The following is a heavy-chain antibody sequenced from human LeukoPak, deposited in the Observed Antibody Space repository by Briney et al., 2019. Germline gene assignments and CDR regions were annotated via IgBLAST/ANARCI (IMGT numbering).Heavy chain of an antibody. Sequence: GGSLRLSCAASGFSFISYGMHWVRQAPGKGLEWVGVISDDGRGKDYADSVKGRFTISRDNSKDTLYLQMNSLRDEDTAVYYCAKRPSDYGDYVSYFDYWGQGTPVTVSS. CDR2: ISDDGRGK. CDR3: AKRPSDYGDYVSYFDY. V-gene: IGHV3-30*18. D-gene: IGHD4-17*01. J-gene: IGHJ4*02. CDR1: GFSFISYG.